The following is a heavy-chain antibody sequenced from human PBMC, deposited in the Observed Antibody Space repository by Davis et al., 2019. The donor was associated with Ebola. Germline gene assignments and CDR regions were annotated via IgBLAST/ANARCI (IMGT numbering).Heavy chain of an antibody. J-gene: IGHJ4*02. CDR2: IYYSGST. D-gene: IGHD6-19*01. CDR1: GGSISSSSYY. V-gene: IGHV4-39*01. Sequence: LETLSLTCTVSGGSISSSSYYWGWIRQPPGKGLEWIGSIYYSGSTYYNPSLKSRVTISVDTSKNQFSLKLSSVTAADTAVYYCATTMGWLADYWGQGTLVTVSS. CDR3: ATTMGWLADY.